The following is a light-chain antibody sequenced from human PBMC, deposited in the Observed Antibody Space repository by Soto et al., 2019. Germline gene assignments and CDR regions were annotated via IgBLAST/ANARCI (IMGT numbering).Light chain of an antibody. V-gene: IGKV1-5*01. CDR1: QYVSDY. CDR3: QQYNRYAVT. J-gene: IGKJ1*01. CDR2: DAS. Sequence: DIQMTQSPSSLSASVGDRVTITCRASQYVSDYLNWYQHQPGKAPKLLIYDASTLQSGVPSRFSASGSGTEFALTISGLQPDDFAVYYCQQYNRYAVTFGQGTKVEIK.